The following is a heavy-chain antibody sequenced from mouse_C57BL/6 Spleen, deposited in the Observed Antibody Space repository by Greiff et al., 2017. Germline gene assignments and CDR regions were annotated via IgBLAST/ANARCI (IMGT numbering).Heavy chain of an antibody. D-gene: IGHD1-1*01. CDR1: GYTFTDYN. CDR2: INPNNGGT. Sequence: EVQLQQSGPELVKPGASVKIPCKASGYTFTDYNMDWVKQSHGKSLEWIGDINPNNGGTIYNQKFKGKATLTVDKSSSTAYMELRSLTSEDTAVYYCARSSSRYYAMDYWGQGTSVTVSS. CDR3: ARSSSRYYAMDY. V-gene: IGHV1-18*01. J-gene: IGHJ4*01.